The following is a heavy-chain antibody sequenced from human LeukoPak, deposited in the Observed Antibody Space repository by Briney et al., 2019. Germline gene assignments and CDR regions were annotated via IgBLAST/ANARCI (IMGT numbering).Heavy chain of an antibody. J-gene: IGHJ3*02. CDR3: ARDGDSSGYYFYAFDI. D-gene: IGHD3-22*01. CDR1: GGSISSGSYY. V-gene: IGHV4-61*02. Sequence: SQTLSLTCTVSGGSISSGSYYWSWIRQPAGKGLEWIGRIYTSGSTNYNPSLKSRVTISVDTSKNQFSLKLSSVTAADTAVYYCARDGDSSGYYFYAFDIWGQGTMVTVPS. CDR2: IYTSGST.